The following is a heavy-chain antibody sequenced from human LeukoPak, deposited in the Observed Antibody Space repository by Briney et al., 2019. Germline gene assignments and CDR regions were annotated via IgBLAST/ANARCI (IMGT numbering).Heavy chain of an antibody. CDR1: GGSISSYY. Sequence: SETLSLTCTVSGGSISSYYWNWIRQPPGKGLEWIGYIYYSGSTNYNPSLKSRVTISVDTSKNQFSLKLSSVTAADTAVYYCARLVGATRGGDYWGQGTLVTVSS. CDR2: IYYSGST. V-gene: IGHV4-59*08. D-gene: IGHD1-26*01. J-gene: IGHJ4*02. CDR3: ARLVGATRGGDY.